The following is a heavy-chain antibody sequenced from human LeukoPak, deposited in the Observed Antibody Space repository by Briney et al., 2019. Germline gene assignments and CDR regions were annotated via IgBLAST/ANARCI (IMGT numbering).Heavy chain of an antibody. J-gene: IGHJ4*02. CDR3: ARDNPYYYLY. CDR2: ISAYNGDT. D-gene: IGHD3-22*01. V-gene: IGHV1-18*01. CDR1: GYTFTNYG. Sequence: ASVKVSCKASGYTFTNYGISWVRQAPGQGIEWMGWISAYNGDTKYAQKFQGRVTMTTDTSTRTAFMELRSLRSDDTAVYYCARDNPYYYLYWGQGTLVTVSS.